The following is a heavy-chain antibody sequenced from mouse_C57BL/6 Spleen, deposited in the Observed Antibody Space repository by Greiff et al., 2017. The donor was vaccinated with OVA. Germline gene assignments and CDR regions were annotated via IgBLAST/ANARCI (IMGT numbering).Heavy chain of an antibody. Sequence: QVQLQQPGAELVRPGSSVKLSCKASGYTFTSYWMDWVKQRPGQGLEWIGNIYPSDSETHYNQKFKDKATLTVDKSSSTAYMQLSSLTSEDSAVYYCARVFDGNYPLFAYWGQGTLVTVSA. CDR2: IYPSDSET. CDR3: ARVFDGNYPLFAY. J-gene: IGHJ3*01. V-gene: IGHV1-61*01. D-gene: IGHD2-1*01. CDR1: GYTFTSYW.